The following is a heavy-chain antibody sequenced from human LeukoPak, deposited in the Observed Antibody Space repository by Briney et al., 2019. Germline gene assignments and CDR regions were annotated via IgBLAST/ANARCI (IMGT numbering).Heavy chain of an antibody. CDR2: IYYSGST. D-gene: IGHD6-13*01. J-gene: IGHJ4*02. V-gene: IGHV4-31*03. CDR3: ARLPIAAAGTPLFDY. CDR1: GGSISSGGYY. Sequence: SQTLSLTCTVSGGSISSGGYYWRWIRQHPGKGLEWIGYIYYSGSTYYNPSLKSRVTISVDTSKNQFSLKLSSVTAADTAVYYCARLPIAAAGTPLFDYWGQGTLVTVSS.